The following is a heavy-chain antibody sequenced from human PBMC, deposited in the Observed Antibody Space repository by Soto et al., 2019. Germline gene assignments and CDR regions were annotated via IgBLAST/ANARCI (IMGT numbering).Heavy chain of an antibody. J-gene: IGHJ6*02. CDR2: IVVGSGNT. CDR1: GFTFTSSA. V-gene: IGHV1-58*02. CDR3: AADPLGFRYDYGMDV. Sequence: QMQLVQSGPEVKKPGTSVKVSCKASGFTFTSSAMQWVRQARGQRLERIGWIVVGSGNTNYAQKFQERVTIPRDMSTSTAYMELSSLRAEDTAVYYCAADPLGFRYDYGMDVLGQGTTVTVSS. D-gene: IGHD3-10*01.